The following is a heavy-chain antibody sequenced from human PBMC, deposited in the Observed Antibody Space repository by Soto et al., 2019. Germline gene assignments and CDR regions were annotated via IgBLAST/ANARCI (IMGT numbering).Heavy chain of an antibody. CDR1: GGSISSGDYY. J-gene: IGHJ4*02. D-gene: IGHD4-17*01. CDR3: ARWVVGDYSPKPPDY. Sequence: QVQLQESGQGLVKPSQTLSLTCTVSGGSISSGDYYWSWIRQPPGKGLEWIGYIYYSGSTYYNPSLKSRVTISVDTSKNQFSLKLSSVTAADTAVYYCARWVVGDYSPKPPDYWGQGTLVTVAS. CDR2: IYYSGST. V-gene: IGHV4-30-4*01.